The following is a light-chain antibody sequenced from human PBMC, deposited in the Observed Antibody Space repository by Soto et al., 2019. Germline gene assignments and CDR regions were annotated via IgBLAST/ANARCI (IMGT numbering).Light chain of an antibody. V-gene: IGKV1-13*02. CDR1: QGISSA. CDR2: DAS. J-gene: IGKJ2*03. Sequence: AIQLTQSPSSLSAFVGDRVTITCRASQGISSALAWYQQKPGKAPKLLIYDASNLQSGVPSRFSGSGSGTDFTLTISSLQPEDFATYYCQQFNSYPSFGQGTTLEIK. CDR3: QQFNSYPS.